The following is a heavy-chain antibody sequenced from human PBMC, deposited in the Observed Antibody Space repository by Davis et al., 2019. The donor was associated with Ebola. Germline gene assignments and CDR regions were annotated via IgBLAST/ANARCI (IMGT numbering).Heavy chain of an antibody. CDR2: INPSGGST. J-gene: IGHJ6*02. V-gene: IGHV1-46*01. CDR1: GYTFTSYY. D-gene: IGHD2-21*02. CDR3: ARGFKGEVVTAILYYYYGMDV. Sequence: ASVKVSCKASGYTFTSYYMHWVRQAPGQGLEWMGIINPSGGSTSYAQKFQGRVTMTRNTSISTAYMELSSLRSEDTAVYYCARGFKGEVVTAILYYYYGMDVWGQGTTVTVSS.